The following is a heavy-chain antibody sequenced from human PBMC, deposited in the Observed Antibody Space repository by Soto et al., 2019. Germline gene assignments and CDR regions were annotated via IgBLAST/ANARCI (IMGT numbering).Heavy chain of an antibody. Sequence: PSETLSLTCTFSGFSVNSYYWSWIRQPPEKGLEWIGYIYYSGNTNYNPSLNSRVTISVDTSKNQFSLKLSSVTAADTAVYYCARGGPTVTTYSSLDCWGQGALVTVSS. CDR1: GFSVNSYY. V-gene: IGHV4-59*02. J-gene: IGHJ4*02. CDR2: IYYSGNT. CDR3: ARGGPTVTTYSSLDC. D-gene: IGHD4-17*01.